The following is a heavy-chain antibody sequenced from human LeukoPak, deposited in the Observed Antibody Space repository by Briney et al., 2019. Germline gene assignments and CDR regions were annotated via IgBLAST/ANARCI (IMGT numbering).Heavy chain of an antibody. V-gene: IGHV3-33*01. Sequence: PGGSLRLSCGASGFTFSRYAMHWVRQAPGKGLEWVAVIWSDRGNPYSADSVKGRFTISRDNSKNTVFLQMNRLRAEDTAVYYCARDWCSGQSCYLDYWGQGTLVTVSS. CDR1: GFTFSRYA. CDR3: ARDWCSGQSCYLDY. J-gene: IGHJ4*02. CDR2: IWSDRGNP. D-gene: IGHD2-15*01.